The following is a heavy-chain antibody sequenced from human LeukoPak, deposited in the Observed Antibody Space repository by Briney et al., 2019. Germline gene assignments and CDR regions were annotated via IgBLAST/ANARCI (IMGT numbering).Heavy chain of an antibody. CDR1: GFTFSSYS. Sequence: GSLRLSCAASGFTFSSYSMNWVRQAPGKGLEWVSYISSSSSTIYYADSVKGRFTISRDNAKNSLYLQMNSLRAEDTAVYYCARLPIAHYYYYYMDVWGKGTTVTVSS. D-gene: IGHD3-16*02. J-gene: IGHJ6*03. CDR2: ISSSSSTI. V-gene: IGHV3-48*01. CDR3: ARLPIAHYYYYYMDV.